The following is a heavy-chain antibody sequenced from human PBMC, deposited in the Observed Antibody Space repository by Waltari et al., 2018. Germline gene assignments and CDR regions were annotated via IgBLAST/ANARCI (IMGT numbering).Heavy chain of an antibody. D-gene: IGHD3-22*01. CDR1: GASVINRHYF. Sequence: QLEASAPGHLKPLEPLSLPCRVSGASVINRHYFWAWLRQPPGKGLEWIGSINHSGTTSYNPSLKSRVVLSVDTSQNQFSLRLTSVTAADTAVYFCARRHDYYDSSGHDHWGQGALVTVSS. V-gene: IGHV4-39*01. J-gene: IGHJ4*02. CDR2: INHSGTT. CDR3: ARRHDYYDSSGHDH.